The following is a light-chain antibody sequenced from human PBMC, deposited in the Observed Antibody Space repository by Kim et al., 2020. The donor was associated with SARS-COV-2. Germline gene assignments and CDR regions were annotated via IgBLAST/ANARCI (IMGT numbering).Light chain of an antibody. Sequence: IQMTQSPSTLSASVGDRVTITCRASQDIHTWLAWYQQKPGKAPKLLMYRASTLESGAPSRFSGSGSATEFILTIADLQPDDFATYYCQHYNSVPYTFGQGTKLEI. J-gene: IGKJ2*01. V-gene: IGKV1-5*03. CDR3: QHYNSVPYT. CDR1: QDIHTW. CDR2: RAS.